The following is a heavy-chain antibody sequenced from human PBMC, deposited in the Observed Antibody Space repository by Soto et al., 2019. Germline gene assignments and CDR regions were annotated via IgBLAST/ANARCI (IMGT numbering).Heavy chain of an antibody. J-gene: IGHJ6*02. CDR1: GGSISPYY. V-gene: IGHV4-59*01. Sequence: QVQLQESGPGLVKPSETLSLTCTVSGGSISPYYWSWIRQSPGRGPEWIGYIYYTGSTIYNPSLKSRVIISVDMSKNQLSLKLTSVTAADTAVYYCARVRVLLVGTDYYGMDVWGQGTTVTVSS. CDR2: IYYTGST. D-gene: IGHD2-8*02. CDR3: ARVRVLLVGTDYYGMDV.